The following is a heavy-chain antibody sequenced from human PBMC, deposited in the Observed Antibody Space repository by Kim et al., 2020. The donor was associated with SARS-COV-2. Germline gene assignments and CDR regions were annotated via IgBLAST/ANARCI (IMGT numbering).Heavy chain of an antibody. D-gene: IGHD3-10*01. V-gene: IGHV3-9*01. J-gene: IGHJ3*02. Sequence: SVKARFTISRDNAKKSLYLQMNSLRAEDTALYYCAKDIIERSYSGAFDIWGQGTMVTVSS. CDR3: AKDIIERSYSGAFDI.